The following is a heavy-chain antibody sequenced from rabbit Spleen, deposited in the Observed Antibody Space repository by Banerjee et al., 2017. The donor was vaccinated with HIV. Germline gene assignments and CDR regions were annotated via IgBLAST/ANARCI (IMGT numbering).Heavy chain of an antibody. J-gene: IGHJ4*01. CDR2: INIVTGKS. CDR3: ARDFWAASKL. CDR1: EVSLNDKDV. V-gene: IGHV1S45*01. Sequence: EQLEESGGGLVKPEGSLTLTCKASEVSLNDKDVMCWVRQAPGKGLEWIACINIVTGKSVYASWAKGRFTISKTSSTTVTLEMTSLTAADTATYFCARDFWAASKLWGPGTLVTVS. D-gene: IGHD4-1*01.